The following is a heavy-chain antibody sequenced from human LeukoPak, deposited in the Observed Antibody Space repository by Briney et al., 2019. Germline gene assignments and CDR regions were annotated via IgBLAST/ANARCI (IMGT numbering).Heavy chain of an antibody. D-gene: IGHD6-13*01. CDR1: GGSFSGYY. CDR2: INHSGST. CDR3: ARVGGYSSFRY. J-gene: IGHJ4*02. V-gene: IGHV4-34*01. Sequence: PSETLSLTCAVYGGSFSGYYWSWIRQPPGKVLEWIGEINHSGSTNYNPSLKSRVTISVDTSKNQFSLKLSSVTAADTAVYYCARVGGYSSFRYWGQGTLVTVSS.